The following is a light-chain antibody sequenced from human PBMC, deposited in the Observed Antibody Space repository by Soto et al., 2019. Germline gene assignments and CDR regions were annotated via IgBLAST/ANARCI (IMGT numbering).Light chain of an antibody. Sequence: DIQMTQSPSTLSASVGDRVTITCRASQSISSWLAWYQQKPGKAPKLLIYKASSLESGVPSRFSGSGSGTEFTLTISSLQPDDFATYYCQQYNSYSTVGPWTKVDIK. V-gene: IGKV1-5*03. CDR3: QQYNSYST. CDR2: KAS. J-gene: IGKJ3*01. CDR1: QSISSW.